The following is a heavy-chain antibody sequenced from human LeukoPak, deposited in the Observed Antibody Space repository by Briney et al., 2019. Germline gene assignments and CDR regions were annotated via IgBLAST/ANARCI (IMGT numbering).Heavy chain of an antibody. CDR1: GYSISSYY. Sequence: SETLSLTCTVSGYSISSYYWSWIRQPPGKGLEWIGYIYYSGSTNYNPSLKSRVTISVDTSKNQFSLKLSSVTAADTAVYYCARGSYDFWSGYTYYYYYYMDVWGKGTTVTVSS. CDR3: ARGSYDFWSGYTYYYYYYMDV. V-gene: IGHV4-59*01. J-gene: IGHJ6*03. D-gene: IGHD3-3*01. CDR2: IYYSGST.